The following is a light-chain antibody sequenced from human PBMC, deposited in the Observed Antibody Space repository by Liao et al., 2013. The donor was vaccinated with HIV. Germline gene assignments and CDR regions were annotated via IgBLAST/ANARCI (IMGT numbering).Light chain of an antibody. V-gene: IGLV3-1*01. CDR1: ALPKQY. CDR3: QAWDSSTVV. CDR2: KDS. J-gene: IGLJ2*01. Sequence: SYELTQPPSVSVSPGQTASITCSGDALPKQYAYWYQQKPGQAPVLVIYKDSERPSGIPERFSGSNSGNTATLTISGTQAMDEADYYCQAWDSSTVVFGGGAKLTVL.